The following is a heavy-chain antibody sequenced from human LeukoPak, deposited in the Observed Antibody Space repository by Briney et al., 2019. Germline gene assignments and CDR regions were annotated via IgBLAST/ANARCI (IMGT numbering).Heavy chain of an antibody. CDR2: IIPIFGTA. CDR3: ARVGSTVTTLNAYYYYMDV. J-gene: IGHJ6*03. D-gene: IGHD4-17*01. CDR1: GGTFSSYA. V-gene: IGHV1-69*13. Sequence: ASVKVSCKASGGTFSSYAISWVRQAPGQGLEWMGGIIPIFGTANYAQKFQGRVTITADESTSTAYMELSSLRSEDTAVYYCARVGSTVTTLNAYYYYMDVWGKGTTVTISS.